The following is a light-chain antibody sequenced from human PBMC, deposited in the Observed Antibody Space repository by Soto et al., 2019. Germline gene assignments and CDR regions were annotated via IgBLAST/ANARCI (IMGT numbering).Light chain of an antibody. Sequence: QPVLTQPPSVSGAPGQRVTISCTGSSSNIGANYDVHWYQHRPGTAPKLLIFGNNNRPSGVPDRFSGSKSGTSASLAITGLQAEDGGDYYCQSYDSTLSARYVFGTGTKLTVL. CDR3: QSYDSTLSARYV. J-gene: IGLJ1*01. CDR1: SSNIGANYD. CDR2: GNN. V-gene: IGLV1-40*01.